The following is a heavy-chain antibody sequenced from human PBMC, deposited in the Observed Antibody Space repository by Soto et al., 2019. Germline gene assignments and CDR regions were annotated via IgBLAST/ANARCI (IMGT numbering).Heavy chain of an antibody. CDR3: GRVLWQLDKYYFYYYGLDV. Sequence: QVQLQESGPGLVKPSETLSLTCSVSGGSVSSNDYYWRWIRQPPGGGLEYIGYIHYTGDTTYTPSLNCRAAMSIDTSKTQFYLILRSVTAADTAVYYCGRVLWQLDKYYFYYYGLDVWGRGTTVTVSS. CDR2: IHYTGDT. D-gene: IGHD6-13*01. V-gene: IGHV4-61*08. J-gene: IGHJ6*02. CDR1: GGSVSSNDYY.